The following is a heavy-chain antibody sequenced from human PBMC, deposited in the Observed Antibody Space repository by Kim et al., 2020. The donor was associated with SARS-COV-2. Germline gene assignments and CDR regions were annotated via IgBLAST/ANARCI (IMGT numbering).Heavy chain of an antibody. Sequence: GGSLRLSCAASGFTFSSYAMSWVRQAPGKGLEWVSAISGSGGSTYYADSVKGRFTISRDNSKNTLYLQMNSLRAEDTAVYYCAKYYGSGSYYALDVYYYGMDVWGQGTTVTVSS. J-gene: IGHJ6*02. CDR2: ISGSGGST. D-gene: IGHD3-10*01. CDR3: AKYYGSGSYYALDVYYYGMDV. CDR1: GFTFSSYA. V-gene: IGHV3-23*01.